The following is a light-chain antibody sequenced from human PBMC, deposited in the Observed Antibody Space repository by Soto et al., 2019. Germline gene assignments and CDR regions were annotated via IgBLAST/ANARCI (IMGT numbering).Light chain of an antibody. CDR1: QSISSW. V-gene: IGKV1-5*01. Sequence: DIQMTQSPSTLSASVGDRVTITCRASQSISSWLAWYQQKPGKAPKLLIYDASSLESGVPSRFSGSGSGTEFTLTSSSLQPDDFATYYCQLQRTFGQGTKVEIK. CDR2: DAS. CDR3: QLQRT. J-gene: IGKJ1*01.